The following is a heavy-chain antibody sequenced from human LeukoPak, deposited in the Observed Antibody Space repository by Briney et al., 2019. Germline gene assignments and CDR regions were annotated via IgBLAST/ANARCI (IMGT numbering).Heavy chain of an antibody. CDR1: GVTFTSYS. Sequence: GGSLRLSCAASGVTFTSYSMNWVGEAPGKGVEWISTISGGGGSTYYADSVKGRFTISRDNSKTTLYLQVNSLRAEDTAVYYCAKGGKWDVTPFDYWGQGTLVTVSS. J-gene: IGHJ4*02. V-gene: IGHV3-23*01. D-gene: IGHD1-26*01. CDR2: ISGGGGST. CDR3: AKGGKWDVTPFDY.